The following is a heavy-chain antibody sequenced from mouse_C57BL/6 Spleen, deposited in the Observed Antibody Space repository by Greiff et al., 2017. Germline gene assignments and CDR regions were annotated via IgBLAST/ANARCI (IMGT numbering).Heavy chain of an antibody. J-gene: IGHJ4*01. CDR2: INPNNGGT. Sequence: EVQLQQSGPELVKPGASVKISCKASGYTFPDYYMNWVKQSHGKSLEWIGDINPNNGGTSYNQKFKGKATLTVDKSSSTAYMELRSLTSEDSAVYYCAREDLLHAMEYWGQGTSVTVSS. CDR3: AREDLLHAMEY. D-gene: IGHD2-1*01. CDR1: GYTFPDYY. V-gene: IGHV1-26*01.